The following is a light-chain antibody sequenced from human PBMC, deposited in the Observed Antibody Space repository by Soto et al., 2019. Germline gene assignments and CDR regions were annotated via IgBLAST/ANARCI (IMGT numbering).Light chain of an antibody. CDR1: SSDVGGYKF. J-gene: IGLJ3*02. CDR2: EVS. CDR3: SSYTTSSTRV. V-gene: IGLV2-14*01. Sequence: QSALTQPASVSGSPGQSITISCTGTSSDVGGYKFVSWYQQHPGKAPKLMIYEVSNRPSGVSNRFSGSKSGNTASLTISGLQAEDEADYYCSSYTTSSTRVFGGGTQLTGL.